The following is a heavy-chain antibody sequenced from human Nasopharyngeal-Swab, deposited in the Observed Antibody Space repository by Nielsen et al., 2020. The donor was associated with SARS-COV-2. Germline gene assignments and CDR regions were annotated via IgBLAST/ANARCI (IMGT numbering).Heavy chain of an antibody. Sequence: WIRQPPGKGLEWVAVISYGGSNKYYADSVKGRFTISRDNSKNTLYLQMNSLRAEDTAVYYCARARPVWGAVVVPAAISAHWGQGTLVTVSS. J-gene: IGHJ4*02. CDR3: ARARPVWGAVVVPAAISAH. D-gene: IGHD2-2*01. CDR2: ISYGGSNK. V-gene: IGHV3-30-3*01.